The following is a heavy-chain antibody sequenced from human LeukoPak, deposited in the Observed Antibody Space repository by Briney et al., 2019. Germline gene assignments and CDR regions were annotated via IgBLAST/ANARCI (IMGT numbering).Heavy chain of an antibody. J-gene: IGHJ4*02. D-gene: IGHD6-19*01. V-gene: IGHV1-2*04. CDR3: ARGTHSSGSYYFDY. CDR1: GYTFTGYY. Sequence: GASVKVSCKASGYTFTGYYMHWVRQAPGQGLEWMGWINPNSGGTNYAQKFQGWVTMTRDTSISTAYMELSRLRSDDTAEYYCARGTHSSGSYYFDYWGQGTLVTVSS. CDR2: INPNSGGT.